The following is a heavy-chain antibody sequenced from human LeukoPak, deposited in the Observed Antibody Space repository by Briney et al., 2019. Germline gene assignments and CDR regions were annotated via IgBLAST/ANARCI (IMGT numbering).Heavy chain of an antibody. V-gene: IGHV1-69*13. J-gene: IGHJ4*02. Sequence: SVKVSCKASGGTFSSYAISWVRQAPGQGLEWMGGIIPIFGTANYAQKFQGRVTITADESTSTAYMELSRLRSDDTAVYYCARVSTVTTPFDYWGQGTLVTVSS. CDR3: ARVSTVTTPFDY. D-gene: IGHD4-11*01. CDR2: IIPIFGTA. CDR1: GGTFSSYA.